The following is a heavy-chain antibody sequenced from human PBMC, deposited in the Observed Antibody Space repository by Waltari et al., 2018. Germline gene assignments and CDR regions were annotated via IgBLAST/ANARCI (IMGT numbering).Heavy chain of an antibody. D-gene: IGHD2-21*01. J-gene: IGHJ4*02. V-gene: IGHV3-30*01. CDR2: ISYDGSNK. Sequence: QVQLVESGGGVVQPGRSLRLSCAASGFTFSSYAMPWVRQAPGKGLEWVAVISYDGSNKYYADSVKGRFTISRDNSKNTLYLQMNSLRAEDTAVYYCARDDFSASFDYWGQGTLVTVSS. CDR3: ARDDFSASFDY. CDR1: GFTFSSYA.